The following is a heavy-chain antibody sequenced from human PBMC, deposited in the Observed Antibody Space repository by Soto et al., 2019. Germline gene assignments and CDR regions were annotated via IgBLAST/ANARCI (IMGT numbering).Heavy chain of an antibody. Sequence: SETRSLTXTVSGGSISSFYWSWIRQAPGKGLEWIGYIYYSGSTNYNPSLKSRVTISVDTSKNQFSLKLSSVTAADTAVYYCARDRIGTTGTPYYMDVWGKGTTVTVSS. CDR3: ARDRIGTTGTPYYMDV. V-gene: IGHV4-59*01. CDR2: IYYSGST. J-gene: IGHJ6*03. D-gene: IGHD1-1*01. CDR1: GGSISSFY.